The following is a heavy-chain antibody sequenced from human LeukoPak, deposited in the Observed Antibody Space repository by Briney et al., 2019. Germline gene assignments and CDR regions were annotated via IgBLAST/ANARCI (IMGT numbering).Heavy chain of an antibody. Sequence: SETLSLTCTVSGYSISSGYYWGWIRQPPGKGLEWIGSIYHSGSTYYNPSLKSRVTISVDTSKNQFSLKLSSVTAADTAVYYCAKSVVGATGFYYYYYMDVWGKGTTVTISS. D-gene: IGHD1-26*01. V-gene: IGHV4-38-2*02. CDR1: GYSISSGYY. CDR3: AKSVVGATGFYYYYYMDV. CDR2: IYHSGST. J-gene: IGHJ6*03.